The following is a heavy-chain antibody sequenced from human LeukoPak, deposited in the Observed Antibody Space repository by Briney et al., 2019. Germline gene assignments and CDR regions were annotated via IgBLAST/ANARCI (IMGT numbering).Heavy chain of an antibody. CDR3: AREWGPGGQYVRYDY. J-gene: IGHJ4*02. D-gene: IGHD1-26*01. CDR1: GFTFSSYN. V-gene: IGHV3-21*04. Sequence: GGSLRLSCAASGFTFSSYNMDWDRQAPGKGLEWVSSISSSSSYIYYADSVKGRFTISRDNAKNSLYLQMNSLRAEDTAVYYCAREWGPGGQYVRYDYWGQGTLVTVSS. CDR2: ISSSSSYI.